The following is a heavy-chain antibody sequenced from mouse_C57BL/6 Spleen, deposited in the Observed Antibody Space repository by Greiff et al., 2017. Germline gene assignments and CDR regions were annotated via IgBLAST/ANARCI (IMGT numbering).Heavy chain of an antibody. CDR2: ISNGGGST. V-gene: IGHV5-12*01. J-gene: IGHJ1*03. Sequence: EVKLVESGGGLVQPGGSLKLSCAASGFTFSDYYMYWVRQTPEKRLEWVAYISNGGGSTYYPDTVKGRFTISRDNAKNTLYLQMSRLKSEDTAMYYCARHTYDYGVFDVWGTGTTVTVSS. CDR1: GFTFSDYY. D-gene: IGHD2-4*01. CDR3: ARHTYDYGVFDV.